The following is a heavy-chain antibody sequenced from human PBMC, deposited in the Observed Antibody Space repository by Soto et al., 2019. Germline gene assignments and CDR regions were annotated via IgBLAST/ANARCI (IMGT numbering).Heavy chain of an antibody. J-gene: IGHJ6*02. CDR2: IWYDGSNK. D-gene: IGHD6-19*01. CDR3: ARGKMKNSSGWSPPGYYYGMDV. CDR1: GFTFSSYG. Sequence: GGSLRLSCAASGFTFSSYGMHWVRQAPGKGLEWVAVIWYDGSNKYYADSVKGRFTISRDNSKNTLYLQMNSLRAEDTAVYYCARGKMKNSSGWSPPGYYYGMDVWGQGTTVTVSS. V-gene: IGHV3-33*01.